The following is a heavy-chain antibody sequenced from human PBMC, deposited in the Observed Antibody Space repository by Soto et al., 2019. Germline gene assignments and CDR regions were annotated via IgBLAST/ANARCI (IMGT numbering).Heavy chain of an antibody. CDR1: GVTIRGYY. Sequence: PSETLSLTCNVSGVTIRGYYWNWIRQPPGKTLEWIGSIYYTGGTNYNPSLKSRVTISVDTSKNHFSLKFNSLTAADTAVYYCASGRLRTIEEPETWGQGSLVTVSS. V-gene: IGHV4-59*01. CDR2: IYYTGGT. J-gene: IGHJ5*02. CDR3: ASGRLRTIEEPET. D-gene: IGHD1-26*01.